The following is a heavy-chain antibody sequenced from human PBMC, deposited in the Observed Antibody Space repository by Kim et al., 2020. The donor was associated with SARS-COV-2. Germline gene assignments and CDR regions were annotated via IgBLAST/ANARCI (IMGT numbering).Heavy chain of an antibody. CDR3: ARASTIFGVVTGGYYDYGMDV. V-gene: IGHV1-69*13. D-gene: IGHD3-3*01. CDR2: IIPIFGTA. Sequence: SVKVSCKASGGTFSSYAISWVRQAPGQGLEWMGGIIPIFGTANYAQKFQGRVTITADEYTSTAYMELSSLRSEDTAVYYCARASTIFGVVTGGYYDYGMDVWGQGTTVTVSS. J-gene: IGHJ6*02. CDR1: GGTFSSYA.